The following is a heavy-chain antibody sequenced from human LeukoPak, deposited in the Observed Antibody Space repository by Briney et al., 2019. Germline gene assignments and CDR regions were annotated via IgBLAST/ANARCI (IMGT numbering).Heavy chain of an antibody. CDR2: IYYSGST. V-gene: IGHV4-61*01. D-gene: IGHD2-2*01. J-gene: IGHJ2*01. CDR1: GGSISSSSYY. Sequence: SETLSLTCTVSGGSISSSSYYWSWIRQPPGKGLEWIGHIYYSGSTSYNPSLKSRVTISVDTSKNQFSLELSSVTAADTAVYYCATYRTSFIYWYFDLWGRGTLVTVSS. CDR3: ATYRTSFIYWYFDL.